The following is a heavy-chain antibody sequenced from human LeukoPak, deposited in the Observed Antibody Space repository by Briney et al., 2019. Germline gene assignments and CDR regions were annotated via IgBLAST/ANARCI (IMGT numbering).Heavy chain of an antibody. Sequence: ASVKVSCKASGYTFTSYYMHWVRQAPGQGLEWMGGIIPIFGTANYAQKFQGRVTITADKSTSTAYMELSSLRSEDTAVYYCARREWELGENDAFDIWGQGTMVTVSS. J-gene: IGHJ3*02. CDR2: IIPIFGTA. CDR3: ARREWELGENDAFDI. V-gene: IGHV1-69*06. D-gene: IGHD1-26*01. CDR1: GYTFTSYY.